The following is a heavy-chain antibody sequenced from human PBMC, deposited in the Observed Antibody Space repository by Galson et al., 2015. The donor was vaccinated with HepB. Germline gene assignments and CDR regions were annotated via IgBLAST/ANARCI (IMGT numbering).Heavy chain of an antibody. V-gene: IGHV6-1*01. Sequence: CAISGDSVSSNSAAWNWIRQSPSRGLEWLGRTYYRSKWYNDYSVSVKSRITINADTSKNQCSLQLNSVTPEDTAVYYCARPRGYAQVMNWFDPWGQGTLVTVSS. J-gene: IGHJ5*02. D-gene: IGHD5-18*01. CDR1: GDSVSSNSAA. CDR2: TYYRSKWYN. CDR3: ARPRGYAQVMNWFDP.